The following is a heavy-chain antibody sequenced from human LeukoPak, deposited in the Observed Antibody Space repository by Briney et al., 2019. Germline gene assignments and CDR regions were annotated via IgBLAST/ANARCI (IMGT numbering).Heavy chain of an antibody. CDR1: GFTFKTYD. V-gene: IGHV3-23*01. CDR3: ARIISSDGTGS. J-gene: IGHJ4*02. CDR2: VSGSGSST. Sequence: PGGSLRLSCAASGFTFKTYDMSWVRQAPGKGLEWVSVVSGSGSSTYYADSVKGRFTISRDNSKDTLYLQMNSLRAEDTAVYYCARIISSDGTGSWGQGTLVTVSS. D-gene: IGHD6-13*01.